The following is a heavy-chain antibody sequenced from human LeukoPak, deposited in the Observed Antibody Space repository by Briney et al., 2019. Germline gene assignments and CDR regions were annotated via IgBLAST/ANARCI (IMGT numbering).Heavy chain of an antibody. Sequence: SETLSLTCTVSGGSISSYYWSWIRQPPGKGLEWIGYIYYSGSTNYNPSLKSRVTISVDTSKNQFSLKLSSVTAADTAVCYCARHRLHGDYPNSYYYGMDVWGQGTTVTVSS. D-gene: IGHD4-17*01. J-gene: IGHJ6*02. V-gene: IGHV4-59*08. CDR3: ARHRLHGDYPNSYYYGMDV. CDR2: IYYSGST. CDR1: GGSISSYY.